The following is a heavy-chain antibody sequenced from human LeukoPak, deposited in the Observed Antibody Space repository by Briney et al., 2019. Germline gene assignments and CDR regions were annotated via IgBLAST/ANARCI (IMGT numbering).Heavy chain of an antibody. CDR3: ARVRRNWNYLDY. CDR2: INPNSGGT. V-gene: IGHV1-2*04. Sequence: ASVKVSCKASGYTFTCYYMHWVRQAPGQGLEWMGWINPNSGGTNYAQKFQGWVTMTRDTSISTAYMELSRLRSDDTAVYYCARVRRNWNYLDYWGQGTLVTVSS. J-gene: IGHJ4*02. D-gene: IGHD1-20*01. CDR1: GYTFTCYY.